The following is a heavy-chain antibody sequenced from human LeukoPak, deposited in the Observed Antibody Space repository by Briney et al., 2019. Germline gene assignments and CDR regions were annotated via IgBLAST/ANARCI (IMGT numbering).Heavy chain of an antibody. D-gene: IGHD2-15*01. CDR2: IGGSGAGT. CDR1: SSSSYY. Sequence: SSSSYYWGWIRQPPGKGLEWVSAIGGSGAGTYYTDSVKGRFTISRDNSKNMLFLQMNSLRAEDTAVYYCAKRPSGGRDFDYWGRGTLVTVPS. CDR3: AKRPSGGRDFDY. J-gene: IGHJ4*02. V-gene: IGHV3-23*01.